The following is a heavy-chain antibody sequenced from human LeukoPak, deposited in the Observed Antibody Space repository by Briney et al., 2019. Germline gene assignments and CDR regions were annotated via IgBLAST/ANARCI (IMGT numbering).Heavy chain of an antibody. V-gene: IGHV3-53*01. CDR1: GFIFTSNY. Sequence: PGGSLRLSCAVSGFIFTSNYMSWVRLAPGKGLEWVSTIYSGGTTFYSDSVRGRFTISRDNTKNTLYLQMSSLRAEDAAIYYCARVVYYYASVSYNYYMDVWGKGTTVTISS. CDR2: IYSGGTT. D-gene: IGHD3-10*01. CDR3: ARVVYYYASVSYNYYMDV. J-gene: IGHJ6*03.